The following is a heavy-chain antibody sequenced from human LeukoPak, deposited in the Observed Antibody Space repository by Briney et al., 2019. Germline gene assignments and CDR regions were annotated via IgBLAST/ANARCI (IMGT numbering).Heavy chain of an antibody. CDR1: GGTFSSYA. J-gene: IGHJ3*02. Sequence: SVKVSCKASGGTFSSYAISWVRQAPGQGLEWMGGIIPIFGTANYAQKFQGRVTITADESTSTAYMELSSLRSEDTAVYYCARVGEGSYYHAFDIWGQGTMVTVSS. CDR3: ARVGEGSYYHAFDI. D-gene: IGHD1-26*01. V-gene: IGHV1-69*13. CDR2: IIPIFGTA.